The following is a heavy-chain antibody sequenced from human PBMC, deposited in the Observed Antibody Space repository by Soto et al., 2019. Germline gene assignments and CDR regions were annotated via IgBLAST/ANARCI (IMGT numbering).Heavy chain of an antibody. CDR1: GFTFSSYA. V-gene: IGHV3-23*01. J-gene: IGHJ4*02. D-gene: IGHD3-22*01. CDR3: AKDSQPLMIVVVNLFDY. CDR2: ISGSGGST. Sequence: PGGSLRLSCAASGFTFSSYAMSWVRQAPGKGLEWVSAISGSGGSTYYADSVKGRFTISGDNSKNTLYLQMNSLRAEDTAVYYCAKDSQPLMIVVVNLFDYWGQGTLVTVSS.